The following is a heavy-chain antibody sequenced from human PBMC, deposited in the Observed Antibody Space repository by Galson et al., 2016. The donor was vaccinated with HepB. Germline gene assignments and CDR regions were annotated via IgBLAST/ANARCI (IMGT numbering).Heavy chain of an antibody. CDR3: AKPETRPYDILTGYSHFDY. J-gene: IGHJ4*02. Sequence: SLRLSCAASGFTFSRSDMYWVRQAPGKGLEWVAVTSSDGSNEYYADSVKGRFTISRDHSKNTLYLQMNSLRAEDTAVYYCAKPETRPYDILTGYSHFDYWGQGTLVTVSS. D-gene: IGHD3-9*01. CDR2: TSSDGSNE. CDR1: GFTFSRSD. V-gene: IGHV3-30*18.